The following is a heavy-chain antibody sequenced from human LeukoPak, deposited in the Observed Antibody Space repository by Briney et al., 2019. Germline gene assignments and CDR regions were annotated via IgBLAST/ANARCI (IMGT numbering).Heavy chain of an antibody. Sequence: SETLSLTCTVSSGSISSTSHHWGWTRQPPGKGLEWIGSIYYSGTTYYNPSLKSRVTISVDTSKNQFSLKLRFVTAADTAVYYRTRESSSASEYWGQGTLVTVSS. CDR1: SGSISSTSHH. CDR2: IYYSGTT. CDR3: TRESSSASEY. J-gene: IGHJ4*02. V-gene: IGHV4-39*02. D-gene: IGHD6-6*01.